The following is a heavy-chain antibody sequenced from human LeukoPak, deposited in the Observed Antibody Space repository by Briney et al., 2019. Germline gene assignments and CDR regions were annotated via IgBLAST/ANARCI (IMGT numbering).Heavy chain of an antibody. CDR2: IYTSGST. CDR1: GGSISSGSYY. V-gene: IGHV4-61*02. J-gene: IGHJ5*02. Sequence: SETLSLTCTVSGGSISSGSYYWSWIRQPAGKGLEWIGRIYTSGSTNYNPSLKSRVTISVDTSKNQFSLKLSSVTAADTAVYYCARDSTGTTNWFDPWGQGTLVTVSS. CDR3: ARDSTGTTNWFDP. D-gene: IGHD1-1*01.